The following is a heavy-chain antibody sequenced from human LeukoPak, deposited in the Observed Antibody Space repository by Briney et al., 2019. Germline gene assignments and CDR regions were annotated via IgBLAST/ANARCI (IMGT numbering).Heavy chain of an antibody. CDR2: IRQDGSDK. V-gene: IGHV3-7*03. D-gene: IGHD6-13*01. Sequence: PGGSLRLSCVASGFTLSSYWVTWVRQAPGKGLEWVANIRQDGSDKHYMESVKGRFTISRDNAKNSVYLQMNSLRVEDTAVYYCARGIAVAGSYWGQGTLVTVSS. CDR1: GFTLSSYW. CDR3: ARGIAVAGSY. J-gene: IGHJ4*02.